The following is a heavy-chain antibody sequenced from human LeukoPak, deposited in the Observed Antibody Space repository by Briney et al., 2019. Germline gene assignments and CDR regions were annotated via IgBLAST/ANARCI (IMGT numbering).Heavy chain of an antibody. J-gene: IGHJ4*02. CDR3: TTDPSRYYDFWSGPPNPDY. V-gene: IGHV3-74*01. Sequence: GGSLRLSCAASGFTFSSYWMHWVRQAPGKGLVWVSRINSDGSSTSYADSVKGRFTISRDNAKNTLYLQMNSLKTEDTAVYYCTTDPSRYYDFWSGPPNPDYWGQGTLVTVSS. D-gene: IGHD3-3*01. CDR2: INSDGSST. CDR1: GFTFSSYW.